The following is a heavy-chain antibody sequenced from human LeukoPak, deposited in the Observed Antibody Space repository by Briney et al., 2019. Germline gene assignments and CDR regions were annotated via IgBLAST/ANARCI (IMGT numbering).Heavy chain of an antibody. CDR2: INHSGST. CDR1: GGSISSYY. D-gene: IGHD4-17*01. CDR3: ARGRVYGDYVGVFDI. Sequence: SETLSLTCTVSGGSISSYYWSWIRQPPGKGLEWIGEINHSGSTNSNPSLKSRVTLSIDTSKNQFSLKRSSVTAADTAVYYWARGRVYGDYVGVFDIWGQGTMVTVSS. J-gene: IGHJ3*02. V-gene: IGHV4-34*01.